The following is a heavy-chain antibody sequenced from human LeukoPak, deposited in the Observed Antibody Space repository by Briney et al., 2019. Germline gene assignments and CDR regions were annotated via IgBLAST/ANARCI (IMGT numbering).Heavy chain of an antibody. CDR3: ARDGAEDDDSAFDV. CDR1: GFTLRDYH. V-gene: IGHV3-72*01. CDR2: TRDKGRKYAK. Sequence: PGGSLRLSCVGSGFTLRDYHMDWVRQAPGMGLEWVGRTRDKGRKYAKEDAASVKGRFTISRDESENSVFLHLSSLTVEHTAFYYCARDGAEDDDSAFDVWGQGTMVTVSS. D-gene: IGHD3-22*01. J-gene: IGHJ3*01.